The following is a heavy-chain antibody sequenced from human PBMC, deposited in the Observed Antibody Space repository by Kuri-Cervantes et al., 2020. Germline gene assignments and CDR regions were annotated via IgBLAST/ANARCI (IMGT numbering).Heavy chain of an antibody. J-gene: IGHJ4*02. CDR3: ARDLNYYDSSGYSI. D-gene: IGHD3-22*01. CDR1: GFTFSSYA. V-gene: IGHV3-23*01. CDR2: INGSGGST. Sequence: GGSLRLSCAASGFTFSSYAMHWVRQAPGKGLEWVSAINGSGGSTYYADSVKGRFTISRDNSKNTLYLQMNSLRAEDTAVYYCARDLNYYDSSGYSIWGQGTLVTVSS.